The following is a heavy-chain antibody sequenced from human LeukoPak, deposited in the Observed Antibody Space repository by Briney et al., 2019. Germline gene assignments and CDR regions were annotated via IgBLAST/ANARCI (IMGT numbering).Heavy chain of an antibody. D-gene: IGHD4-17*01. V-gene: IGHV3-13*01. CDR1: GFTFSIYD. Sequence: GGSLRLSCAASGFTFSIYDMHWVREARGKPLEWVSAIATTGDSYYPGSVKGRFTISRENAKNSLYLQMNSLRPGDTAVYYCARGTVTAGAFDYWGQGTLVTVSS. CDR3: ARGTVTAGAFDY. CDR2: IATTGDS. J-gene: IGHJ4*02.